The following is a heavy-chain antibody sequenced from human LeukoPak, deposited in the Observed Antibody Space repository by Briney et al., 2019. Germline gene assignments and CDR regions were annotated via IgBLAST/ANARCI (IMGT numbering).Heavy chain of an antibody. CDR1: GYTFTSYG. J-gene: IGHJ4*02. D-gene: IGHD3-3*01. CDR2: ISAYNGNT. V-gene: IGHV1-18*01. CDR3: ARDGDITIFGVVISYFDY. Sequence: ASVKVSCKASGYTFTSYGISWVRQAPGQGLEWMGWISAYNGNTNYAQKLQGRVTITTDTSMSTAYMELRSLRSDDTAVYYCARDGDITIFGVVISYFDYWGQGTLVTVSS.